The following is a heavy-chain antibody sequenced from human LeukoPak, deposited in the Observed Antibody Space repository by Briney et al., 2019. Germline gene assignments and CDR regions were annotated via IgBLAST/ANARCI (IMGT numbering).Heavy chain of an antibody. D-gene: IGHD3-16*01. CDR3: ARELGILRYCDF. J-gene: IGHJ4*02. Sequence: PGGSLRLSCAASGFSFSSYNMNGVRQAPGKGLEWVSSITTSSTYTFYADSVKGRFTISRDNAKNSLYLQMNSLRAEDTALYYCARELGILRYCDFWGQGMLVTVSS. CDR2: ITTSSTYT. V-gene: IGHV3-21*04. CDR1: GFSFSSYN.